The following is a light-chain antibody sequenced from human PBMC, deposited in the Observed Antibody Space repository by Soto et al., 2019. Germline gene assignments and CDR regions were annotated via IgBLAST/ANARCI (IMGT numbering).Light chain of an antibody. J-gene: IGKJ1*01. CDR2: GAS. Sequence: AIQMTQSPSSLSASVGDRLIITCRASEDIGSELGWYQHRPGTAPKLLIYGASRLESGVPSRFSASGSGTYFTRVINNMQPEDCATYYCLQDDDYPRTFGQGTKVEL. CDR3: LQDDDYPRT. CDR1: EDIGSE. V-gene: IGKV1-6*02.